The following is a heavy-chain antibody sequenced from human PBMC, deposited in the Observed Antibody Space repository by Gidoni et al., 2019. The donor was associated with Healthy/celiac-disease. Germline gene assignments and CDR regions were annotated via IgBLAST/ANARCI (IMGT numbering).Heavy chain of an antibody. D-gene: IGHD1-26*01. CDR2: IRYDGSRK. Sequence: QVQLVESGGGVVQPGGALRLYCAASGLTFSSYGMLWVRQAPGKGLEWVAVIRYDGSRKYYADSVMGRFTISRDNSKNTLYLQMNSLRAEDTAVYYCAKDWDTYGMDVWFQVTTVTVSS. CDR1: GLTFSSYG. J-gene: IGHJ6*02. V-gene: IGHV3-30*02. CDR3: AKDWDTYGMDV.